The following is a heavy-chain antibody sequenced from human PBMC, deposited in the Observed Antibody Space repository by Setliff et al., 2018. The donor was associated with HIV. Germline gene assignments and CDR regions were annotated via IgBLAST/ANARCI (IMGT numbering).Heavy chain of an antibody. J-gene: IGHJ3*02. Sequence: GGSLRLSCVAFGFTGISKSMSWVRQAPGKGLEWVASIKEGGSEKYYVASVKGRLTMSRDNAKNSLYLQMNSLRADDTAVYYCARPLRGWLLLDAFDIWGRGTMVTVSS. V-gene: IGHV3-7*01. D-gene: IGHD2-15*01. CDR3: ARPLRGWLLLDAFDI. CDR1: GFTGISKS. CDR2: IKEGGSEK.